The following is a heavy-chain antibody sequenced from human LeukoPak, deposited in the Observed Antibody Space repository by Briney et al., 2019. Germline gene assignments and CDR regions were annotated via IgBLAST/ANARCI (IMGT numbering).Heavy chain of an antibody. CDR2: INPNSGGT. Sequence: GASVTVSCKASGYTFTGYYMHWVRQAPGQGLEWMGWINPNSGGTNYAQKFQGRVTMTRDTSISTAYMELSRLRSDDTAVYYCARGFRITIFGVVIIQKPYNWFDPWGQGTLVTVSS. V-gene: IGHV1-2*02. CDR3: ARGFRITIFGVVIIQKPYNWFDP. J-gene: IGHJ5*02. CDR1: GYTFTGYY. D-gene: IGHD3-3*01.